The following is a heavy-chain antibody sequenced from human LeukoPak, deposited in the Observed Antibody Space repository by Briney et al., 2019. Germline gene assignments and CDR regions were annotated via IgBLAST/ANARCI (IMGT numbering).Heavy chain of an antibody. Sequence: SETLSLTCTVSGGSISSYYWSWIRQPPGKGLEWIGYIYYSGSTNYNPSLKSRVTISVDTSKNQLSLKLTSVTAADTAVYYCARGVYGAYFDFWGQGTLVTVSS. CDR3: ARGVYGAYFDF. CDR1: GGSISSYY. J-gene: IGHJ4*02. D-gene: IGHD4-17*01. V-gene: IGHV4-59*01. CDR2: IYYSGST.